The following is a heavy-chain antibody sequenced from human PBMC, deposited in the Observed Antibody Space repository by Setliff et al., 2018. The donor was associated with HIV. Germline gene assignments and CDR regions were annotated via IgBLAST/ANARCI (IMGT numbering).Heavy chain of an antibody. CDR3: ARDSNTGWYYLDF. V-gene: IGHV4-4*07. J-gene: IGHJ4*02. CDR2: INTSGST. D-gene: IGHD6-19*01. CDR1: GGSVSNYY. Sequence: PSETLSLTCTVSGGSVSNYYWTWIRQSAGKGLEWIGHINTSGSTKYNPSLKSRLTMSVDSSGNQLSLTLTSVTAADTAVYYCARDSNTGWYYLDFWGPGALVTVSS.